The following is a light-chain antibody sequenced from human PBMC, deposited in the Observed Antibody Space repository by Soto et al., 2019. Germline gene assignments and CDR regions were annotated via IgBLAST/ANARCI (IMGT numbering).Light chain of an antibody. Sequence: QAVVTQSSSASASLGSSVSLTCTLSSGHSSYIIAWHQQQPGKAPRYLMKLEGSGSYNKGSGVPDRFSGSSSGADRYLTISNLQFEDEADYYCETWDSNTFFGTGTKLTVL. J-gene: IGLJ1*01. CDR3: ETWDSNTF. CDR2: LEGSGSY. V-gene: IGLV4-60*02. CDR1: SGHSSYI.